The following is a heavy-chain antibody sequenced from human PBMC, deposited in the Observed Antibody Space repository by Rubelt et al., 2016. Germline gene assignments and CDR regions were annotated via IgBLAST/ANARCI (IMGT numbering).Heavy chain of an antibody. Sequence: LRLSCAASGFTFSSYAMHWVRQAPGKGLEWVAVISYDGSNKYYADSVKGRFTISRDNSKNTLYLQMNSLRAEDTAVYYCARGSLDIAVGPSWGQGTLVTVSS. CDR3: ARGSLDIAVGPS. CDR2: ISYDGSNK. D-gene: IGHD6-19*01. V-gene: IGHV3-30*04. J-gene: IGHJ5*02. CDR1: GFTFSSYA.